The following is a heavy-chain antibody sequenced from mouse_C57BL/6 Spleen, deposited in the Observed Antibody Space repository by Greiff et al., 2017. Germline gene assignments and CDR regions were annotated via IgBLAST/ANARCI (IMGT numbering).Heavy chain of an antibody. V-gene: IGHV14-4*01. CDR3: TTSESYYRRDY. CDR2: IDPENGDT. J-gene: IGHJ4*01. D-gene: IGHD1-1*01. CDR1: GFNIKDDY. Sequence: VQLQQSGAELVRPGASVKLSCTASGFNIKDDYMHWVKQRPEQGLEWIGWIDPENGDTEYASKFQGKATITAETSSNTAYLQLSSLTSEDTAVYDCTTSESYYRRDYWGQGTSVTVSS.